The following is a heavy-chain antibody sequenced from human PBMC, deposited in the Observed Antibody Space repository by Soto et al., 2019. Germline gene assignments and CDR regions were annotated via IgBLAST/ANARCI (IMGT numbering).Heavy chain of an antibody. CDR2: ITASGMTT. Sequence: GGSLRLSCAASGFTFSDHAMSWVRQAPGKGLEWVSAITASGMTTYYGDSVTGRFTISRDNSGDTLYLQMNSLRAEDTAVYYCAKGPSTWDYWGQGTLVTVSS. J-gene: IGHJ4*02. D-gene: IGHD3-3*02. CDR1: GFTFSDHA. V-gene: IGHV3-23*01. CDR3: AKGPSTWDY.